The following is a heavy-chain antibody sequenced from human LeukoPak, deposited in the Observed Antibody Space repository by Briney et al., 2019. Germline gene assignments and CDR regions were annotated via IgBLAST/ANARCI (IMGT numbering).Heavy chain of an antibody. V-gene: IGHV4-34*01. D-gene: IGHD1-26*01. CDR2: INHSGST. J-gene: IGHJ4*02. CDR1: GGSFSGYY. CDR3: ARGQGIVGATLDPLGSDY. Sequence: SETLSLTCAVYGGSFSGYYWRWIRQPPGKGLEWIGEINHSGSTNYNPSLKSRVTISVDTSKNQFSLKLSSVTAADTAVYYCARGQGIVGATLDPLGSDYWGQGTLVTVSS.